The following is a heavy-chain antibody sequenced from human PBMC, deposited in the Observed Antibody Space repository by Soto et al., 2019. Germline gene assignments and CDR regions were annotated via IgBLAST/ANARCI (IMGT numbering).Heavy chain of an antibody. D-gene: IGHD6-6*01. J-gene: IGHJ4*02. Sequence: GGSLRLSCAASGFTFSSYGMHWVRQAPGKGLEWVAVIWYDGSNKYYADSVKGRFTISRDNSKNTLYLQMNSLRAEDTAVYYCARDSSSSDYFDYCGQGTIVTV. V-gene: IGHV3-33*01. CDR3: ARDSSSSDYFDY. CDR2: IWYDGSNK. CDR1: GFTFSSYG.